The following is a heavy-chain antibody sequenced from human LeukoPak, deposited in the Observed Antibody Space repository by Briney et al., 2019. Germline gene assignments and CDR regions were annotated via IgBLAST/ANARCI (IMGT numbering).Heavy chain of an antibody. Sequence: PGGSLRLSCAASGFTFSSYSMNWVRQAPGKGLEWVSSISSSSSYIYYADSVKGRFTISRDNAKNSLYLQMNSLRAEDTAVYYCARDPGNYYGSGSYYEHYWGQGTLVTVSS. J-gene: IGHJ4*02. CDR1: GFTFSSYS. V-gene: IGHV3-21*01. CDR2: ISSSSSYI. D-gene: IGHD3-10*01. CDR3: ARDPGNYYGSGSYYEHY.